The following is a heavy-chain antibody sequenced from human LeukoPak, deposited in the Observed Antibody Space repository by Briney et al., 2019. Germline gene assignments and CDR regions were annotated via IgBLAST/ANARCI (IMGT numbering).Heavy chain of an antibody. CDR1: GFTVSSNY. D-gene: IGHD3-3*01. CDR3: AGHFGAWHYFDY. CDR2: ISGSGGST. V-gene: IGHV3-23*01. J-gene: IGHJ4*02. Sequence: GGSLRLSCAASGFTVSSNYMSWVRQAPGKGLEWVSAISGSGGSTYYADSVKGRFTISRDNSKNTLYLQMNSLRPEDTAVYYCAGHFGAWHYFDYWGQGTLVTVSS.